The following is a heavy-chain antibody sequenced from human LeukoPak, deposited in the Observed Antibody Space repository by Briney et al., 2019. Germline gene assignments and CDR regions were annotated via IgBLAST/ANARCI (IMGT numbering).Heavy chain of an antibody. J-gene: IGHJ3*02. Sequence: GGSLRLSCAASGFTFDDYAMHWVRQAPGKGLEWVSLISWDGGSTYYADSVKGRFTISRDNSKNSLYLQMNSLRAEDTALYYCAKAYSGYESNDAFDIWGQGTMVTVSS. V-gene: IGHV3-43D*03. CDR3: AKAYSGYESNDAFDI. CDR1: GFTFDDYA. CDR2: ISWDGGST. D-gene: IGHD5-12*01.